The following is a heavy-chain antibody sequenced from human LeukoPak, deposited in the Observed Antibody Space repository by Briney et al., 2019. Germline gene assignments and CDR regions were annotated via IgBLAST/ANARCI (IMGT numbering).Heavy chain of an antibody. CDR1: GYTFTGYY. D-gene: IGHD2-15*01. J-gene: IGHJ4*02. CDR2: INPNSGGT. Sequence: GASVKVSCKASGYTFTGYYMHWVRQAPGQGLEWMGWINPNSGGTNYAQKFQGRVTMTRDTSISTAYMELSRLRSDDTAVYYCARDLGMCSGGSCYPGGYWGQGTLVTVSS. V-gene: IGHV1-2*02. CDR3: ARDLGMCSGGSCYPGGY.